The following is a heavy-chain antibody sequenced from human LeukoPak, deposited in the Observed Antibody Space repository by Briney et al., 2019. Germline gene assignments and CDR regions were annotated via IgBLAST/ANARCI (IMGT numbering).Heavy chain of an antibody. CDR2: IHPGDSDT. J-gene: IGHJ3*02. V-gene: IGHV5-51*01. Sequence: GESLKISCKGSGYSFTSYWIGWVRQMPGKGLEWMGIIHPGDSDTRYSPSFQGQVTISADKSISTAYLQWSSLKASDTAMYYCARRAHYYDSSGYYEDAFDIWGQGTMVTVSS. CDR1: GYSFTSYW. D-gene: IGHD3-22*01. CDR3: ARRAHYYDSSGYYEDAFDI.